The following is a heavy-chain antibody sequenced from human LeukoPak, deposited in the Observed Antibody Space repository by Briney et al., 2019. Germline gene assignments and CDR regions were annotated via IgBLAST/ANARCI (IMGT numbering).Heavy chain of an antibody. CDR1: GGSISSGGYY. D-gene: IGHD6-6*01. Sequence: SQTLSLTCTVSGGSISSGGYYWTWIRQPPGKGLEWIGYISYSGTTYYNPSLKSRVTISVDTSKNQFSLKLSSVTAADTAVYYCARAPLAARLTLGYWGQGTLVTVSS. V-gene: IGHV4-30-2*01. J-gene: IGHJ4*02. CDR2: ISYSGTT. CDR3: ARAPLAARLTLGY.